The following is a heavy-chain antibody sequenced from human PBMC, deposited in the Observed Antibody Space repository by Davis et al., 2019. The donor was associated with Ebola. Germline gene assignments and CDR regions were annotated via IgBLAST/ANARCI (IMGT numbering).Heavy chain of an antibody. CDR1: GYTFTGYY. CDR2: INPNSGGT. D-gene: IGHD6-13*01. J-gene: IGHJ5*02. V-gene: IGHV1-2*04. Sequence: ASVKVSCKASGYTFTGYYMHWVRQAPGQGLEWMGWINPNSGGTNYAQKFQGWVTMTRDTSISTAYMELSRLRSDDTAVYYCGRGGSSSFNWFDPWGQGTLVTVSS. CDR3: GRGGSSSFNWFDP.